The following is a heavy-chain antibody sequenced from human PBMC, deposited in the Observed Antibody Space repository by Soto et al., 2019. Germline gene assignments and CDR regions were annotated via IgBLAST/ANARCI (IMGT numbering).Heavy chain of an antibody. V-gene: IGHV1-8*01. CDR3: ARDLFYYYGMDV. CDR1: GYTFTSYD. J-gene: IGHJ6*02. D-gene: IGHD2-21*01. CDR2: MNPNSGNT. Sequence: QVQLVQSGAEVKKPGASVKVSCKASGYTFTSYDINWVRQATGQGLEWMGWMNPNSGNTGYAQKFQGRVXMXRXXSISTAYMELSSLRSEDTAVYYCARDLFYYYGMDVWGQGTTVTVSS.